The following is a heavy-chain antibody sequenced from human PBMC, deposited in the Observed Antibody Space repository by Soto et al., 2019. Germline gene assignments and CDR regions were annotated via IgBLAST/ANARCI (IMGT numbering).Heavy chain of an antibody. Sequence: QVQLVESGGGVVQPGRSLRLSCAASGFTFSTYGMHWVRQAPGKGLEWVAAIWYDGSNKYYADSVKGRFTISRDNSKNTLYLQMNSLRAEETAVYYWAREAKEYYADYWGQGTLGTVSS. CDR3: AREAKEYYADY. D-gene: IGHD3-10*01. V-gene: IGHV3-33*01. CDR2: IWYDGSNK. CDR1: GFTFSTYG. J-gene: IGHJ4*02.